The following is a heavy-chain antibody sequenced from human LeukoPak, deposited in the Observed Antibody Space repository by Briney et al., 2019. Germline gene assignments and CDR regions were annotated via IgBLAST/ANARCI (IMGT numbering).Heavy chain of an antibody. CDR3: ARDRRYYGSGSHTGAFDI. CDR2: IWYGGSNK. D-gene: IGHD3-10*01. V-gene: IGHV3-33*08. CDR1: GFTFSSYG. J-gene: IGHJ3*02. Sequence: PTGRSLRLSCAASGFTFSSYGMHWVRQAPGKGLEWVPAIWYGGSNKYYADSVKGRFTISRDNSKNTLYLQMNSLRAEDTAVYYCARDRRYYGSGSHTGAFDIWGQGTMVTVSS.